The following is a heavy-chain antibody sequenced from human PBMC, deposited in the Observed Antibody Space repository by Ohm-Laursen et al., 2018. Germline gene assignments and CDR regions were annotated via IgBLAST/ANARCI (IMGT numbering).Heavy chain of an antibody. CDR2: INPNSGGT. D-gene: IGHD3-3*01. Sequence: GSSVKVSCKASGYTFTGYYMHWVRQAPGQGLEWMGWINPNSGGTNYAQKFQGRVTMTRDTSISTAYMELSRLRSDDTAVYYCARGDTIFGVVNCPLDYWGQGTLVTVSS. V-gene: IGHV1-2*02. CDR3: ARGDTIFGVVNCPLDY. CDR1: GYTFTGYY. J-gene: IGHJ4*02.